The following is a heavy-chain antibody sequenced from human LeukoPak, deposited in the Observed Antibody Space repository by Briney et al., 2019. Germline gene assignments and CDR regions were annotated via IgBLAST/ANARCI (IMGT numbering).Heavy chain of an antibody. J-gene: IGHJ4*02. CDR1: GFSFSSYA. CDR2: ISGSGGST. Sequence: GGSLRLSCAASGFSFSSYAMHWVRQAPGKGLEWVSAISGSGGSTYYADSVKGRFTISRDNSKNTLYLQMNSLRAEDTAVYYCAKDRSPSATVTTSGYWGQGTLVTVSS. D-gene: IGHD4-17*01. CDR3: AKDRSPSATVTTSGY. V-gene: IGHV3-23*01.